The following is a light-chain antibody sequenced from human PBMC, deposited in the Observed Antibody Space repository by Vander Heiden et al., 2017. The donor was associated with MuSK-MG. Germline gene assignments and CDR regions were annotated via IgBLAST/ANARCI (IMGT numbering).Light chain of an antibody. CDR3: QQSDSTPLA. Sequence: IPITQSPSSLSASVGDRVTITCRASQSISSYLNWYQQKPGKAPKLLIYAASSLQSGVPSRFSGSGSGTDFTLTISSLQPEDFATYYCQQSDSTPLAFGQGTKVEIK. V-gene: IGKV1-39*01. J-gene: IGKJ1*01. CDR1: QSISSY. CDR2: AAS.